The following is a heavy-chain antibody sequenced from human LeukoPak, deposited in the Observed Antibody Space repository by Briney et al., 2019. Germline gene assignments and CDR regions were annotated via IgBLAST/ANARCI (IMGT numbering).Heavy chain of an antibody. CDR3: ARVPGYDSSGYFDY. Sequence: GRSLRLSCAASGFTFSSYAMHWVRQAPGKGLEWVAVISYDGSNKYYADSVKGRFTISRDNSKNTLYLQMNSLRTEDTAVYYCARVPGYDSSGYFDYWGQGTLVTVSS. V-gene: IGHV3-30-3*01. J-gene: IGHJ4*02. CDR2: ISYDGSNK. CDR1: GFTFSSYA. D-gene: IGHD3-22*01.